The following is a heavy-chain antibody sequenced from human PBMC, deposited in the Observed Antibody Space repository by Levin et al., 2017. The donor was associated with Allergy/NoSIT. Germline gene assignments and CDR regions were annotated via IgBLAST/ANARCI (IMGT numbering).Heavy chain of an antibody. Sequence: KISCKASGGTFSSYAISWVRQAPGQGLEWMGGIIPIFGTANYAQKFQGRVTITADESTSTAYMELSSLRSEDTAVYYCARARDPSGYDDWYFDLWGRGTLVTVSS. CDR2: IIPIFGTA. D-gene: IGHD5-12*01. V-gene: IGHV1-69*01. CDR3: ARARDPSGYDDWYFDL. CDR1: GGTFSSYA. J-gene: IGHJ2*01.